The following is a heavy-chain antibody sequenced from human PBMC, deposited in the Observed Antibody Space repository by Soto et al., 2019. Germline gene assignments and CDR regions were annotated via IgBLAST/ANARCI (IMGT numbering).Heavy chain of an antibody. J-gene: IGHJ4*02. CDR3: ARAAMVRGVFDY. V-gene: IGHV4-39*01. CDR1: GGSISSSRCH. CDR2: IKYSGTT. Sequence: SETLSLTCTVSGGSISSSRCHWGWIRHPPGKGLEWIASIKYSGTTFYNPSLKSRVTLSVDTSKNQFSLKLSSVTAADTAVYYCARAAMVRGVFDYWGQGTLVTVSS. D-gene: IGHD3-10*01.